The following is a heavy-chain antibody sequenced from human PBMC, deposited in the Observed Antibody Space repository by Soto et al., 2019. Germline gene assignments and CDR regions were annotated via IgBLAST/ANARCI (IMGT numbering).Heavy chain of an antibody. CDR2: INPSGGST. V-gene: IGHV1-46*03. J-gene: IGHJ4*02. CDR1: GYTFTSYY. Sequence: QVQLVQSGAEVKKPGASVKVSCKASGYTFTSYYMHWVRQAPGQGLEWMGIINPSGGSTSYAQKFQGRVTITRDTSTSSVYMELSSLRSEDTAVYYCARDPGDDYSNYVFSYWGQGTLVTVSS. CDR3: ARDPGDDYSNYVFSY. D-gene: IGHD4-4*01.